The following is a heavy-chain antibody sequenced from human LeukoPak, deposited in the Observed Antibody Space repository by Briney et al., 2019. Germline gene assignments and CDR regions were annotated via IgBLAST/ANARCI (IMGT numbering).Heavy chain of an antibody. Sequence: ASVKVSCKASGYTFTSYYMHWVRQAPGQGLEWMGWMNPNSGNTGYAQKFQGRVTMTRNTSISTAYMELSSLRSEDTAVYYCARAGTWIQLWRYYYFDYWGQGTLVTVSS. CDR1: GYTFTSYY. V-gene: IGHV1-8*02. CDR2: MNPNSGNT. CDR3: ARAGTWIQLWRYYYFDY. D-gene: IGHD5-18*01. J-gene: IGHJ4*02.